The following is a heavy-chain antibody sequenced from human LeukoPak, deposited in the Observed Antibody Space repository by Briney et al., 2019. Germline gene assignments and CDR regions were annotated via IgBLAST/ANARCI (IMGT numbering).Heavy chain of an antibody. Sequence: SGGSLRLSCAASGFTFSSHWMTWVRQAPGKGLEWVANINQDGSERYYVDSVKGRFTISRDNAKNSLYLQMNSLRAEDTAVYYCARDSEYSSSSAFDIWGQGTMVTVSS. J-gene: IGHJ3*02. D-gene: IGHD6-13*01. CDR1: GFTFSSHW. CDR2: INQDGSER. CDR3: ARDSEYSSSSAFDI. V-gene: IGHV3-7*01.